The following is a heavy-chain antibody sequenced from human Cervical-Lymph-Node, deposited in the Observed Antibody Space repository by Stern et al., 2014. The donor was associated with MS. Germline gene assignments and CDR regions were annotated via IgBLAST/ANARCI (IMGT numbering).Heavy chain of an antibody. CDR2: IHPNGGGT. Sequence: VQLVESGADVKKPGASVKVSCKASGYTFTGYYMHWVRQAPGQGLEWIGRIHPNGGGTNYAQKFQGRVTMTRDTSISTAYMELSRLRSDDTAVYYCARGGSSGWENYYYGMDVWGQGTTVTVSS. CDR3: ARGGSSGWENYYYGMDV. CDR1: GYTFTGYY. D-gene: IGHD6-19*01. V-gene: IGHV1-2*06. J-gene: IGHJ6*02.